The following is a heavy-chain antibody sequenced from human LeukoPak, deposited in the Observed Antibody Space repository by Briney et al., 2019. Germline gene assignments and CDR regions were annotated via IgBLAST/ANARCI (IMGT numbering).Heavy chain of an antibody. J-gene: IGHJ4*02. CDR1: GGSISSGSYY. D-gene: IGHD2-2*02. V-gene: IGHV4-61*02. Sequence: PSQTLSLTCTVSGGSISSGSYYWSWIRQPAGKGLEWIGRIHTSGSTNYNPSLKSRVTISVDTSKNQFSLKLSSVTAADTAVYYCARVVPAAILAYWGQGTLVTVSS. CDR2: IHTSGST. CDR3: ARVVPAAILAY.